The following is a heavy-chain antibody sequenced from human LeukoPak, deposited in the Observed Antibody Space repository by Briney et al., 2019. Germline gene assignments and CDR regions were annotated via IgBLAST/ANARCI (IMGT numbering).Heavy chain of an antibody. CDR1: GGSISGYY. Sequence: SETLSLTCTVSGGSISGYYWSWIRQPPGKGLEWIGFIHYSGSTNYNPSLESRVAISVDTNQFSLKLSSVTAADTAVYYCARHASSVVVTQPLDYWGQGTLVTVSS. CDR3: ARHASSVVVTQPLDY. D-gene: IGHD3-22*01. CDR2: IHYSGST. J-gene: IGHJ4*02. V-gene: IGHV4-59*01.